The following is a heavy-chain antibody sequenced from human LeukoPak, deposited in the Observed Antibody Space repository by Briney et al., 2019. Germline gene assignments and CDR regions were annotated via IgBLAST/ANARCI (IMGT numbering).Heavy chain of an antibody. Sequence: GGSLRLSCAASGFTFSNAWMSWVRQAPGKGLEWVGRIKSKTDGGTTDYAAPVKGRFTISRDDSKNTLYLQMNSLKTEDTAVYYCTTSGYCSSTSCLTNYYYYYMDVWGKGTTVTVSS. V-gene: IGHV3-15*01. CDR3: TTSGYCSSTSCLTNYYYYYMDV. CDR1: GFTFSNAW. CDR2: IKSKTDGGTT. J-gene: IGHJ6*03. D-gene: IGHD2-2*03.